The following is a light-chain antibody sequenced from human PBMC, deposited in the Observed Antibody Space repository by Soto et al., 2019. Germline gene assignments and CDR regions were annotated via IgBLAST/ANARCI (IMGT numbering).Light chain of an antibody. J-gene: IGKJ1*01. V-gene: IGKV1-5*03. CDR1: QSIRSW. CDR2: KAS. Sequence: DIQMTQSPSTLSASVGDRVTITCRASQSIRSWLAWYQQRPGKAPKLLIYKASSLESGVPSRFSGSGSGTEFTLTLIRLQPDDSATYYCQQSDSYAGWTFGQGTKVEIK. CDR3: QQSDSYAGWT.